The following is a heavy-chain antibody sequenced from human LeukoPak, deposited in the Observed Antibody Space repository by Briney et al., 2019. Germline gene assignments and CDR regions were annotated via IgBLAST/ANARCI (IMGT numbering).Heavy chain of an antibody. CDR2: INHSGST. CDR3: ARGLDYGDYVGLDY. V-gene: IGHV4-34*01. J-gene: IGHJ4*02. CDR1: GGSISSYY. Sequence: SETLSLTCTVSGGSISSYYWSWIRQPPGKGLEWIGEINHSGSTNYNPSLKSRVTISVDTSKNQFSLKLSSVTAADTAVYYCARGLDYGDYVGLDYWGQGTLVTVSS. D-gene: IGHD4-17*01.